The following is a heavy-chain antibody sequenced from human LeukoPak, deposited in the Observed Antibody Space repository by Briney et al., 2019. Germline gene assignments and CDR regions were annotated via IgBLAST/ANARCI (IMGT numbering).Heavy chain of an antibody. D-gene: IGHD6-19*01. V-gene: IGHV3-74*01. Sequence: GGSLRLSCAASGFTFSSYWMHWVRQAPGKGLVWVSRINTDGSSTSYADSVKGRFTISRDNAKNSLYLQMNSLRAEDTAVYYCARGPHIAVAQTGPPDYWGQGTLVTVSS. CDR3: ARGPHIAVAQTGPPDY. J-gene: IGHJ4*02. CDR2: INTDGSST. CDR1: GFTFSSYW.